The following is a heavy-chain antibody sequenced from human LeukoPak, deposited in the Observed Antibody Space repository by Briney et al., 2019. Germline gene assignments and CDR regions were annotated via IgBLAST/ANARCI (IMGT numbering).Heavy chain of an antibody. V-gene: IGHV4-39*01. CDR3: ARRTITMIVGYYFDY. D-gene: IGHD3-22*01. CDR2: IYYSGTT. Sequence: SETLSLTCTVSGGSISSSSDYWGWVRQPPGKGLEWIGSIYYSGTTYYNPSLKSRATISVDTSNNQFSLKLRSVTATDTAVYYCARRTITMIVGYYFDYWGQGTLVTVSS. CDR1: GGSISSSSDY. J-gene: IGHJ4*02.